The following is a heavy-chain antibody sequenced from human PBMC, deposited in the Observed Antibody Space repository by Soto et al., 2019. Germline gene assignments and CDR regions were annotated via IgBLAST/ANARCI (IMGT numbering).Heavy chain of an antibody. CDR3: ARQGGEWLFSVHMDI. CDR2: IYASGSS. V-gene: IGHV4-59*08. CDR1: GSSIGRFY. J-gene: IGHJ6*03. Sequence: QVQLQESGPGQVKPSETLSLTCSVSGSSIGRFYWSWIRQSPGKGLEWIGYIYASGSSNYNPSHTCRVTMSIDTSKNQFSLILSSVTAADTAIYYCARQGGEWLFSVHMDIWGKGTTITVSS. D-gene: IGHD3-3*01.